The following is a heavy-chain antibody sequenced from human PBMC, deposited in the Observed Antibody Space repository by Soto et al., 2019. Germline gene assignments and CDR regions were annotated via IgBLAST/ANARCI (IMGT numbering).Heavy chain of an antibody. D-gene: IGHD6-19*01. CDR2: IYWNGDK. Sequence: QITLKESGPTLVKPTQPLTLTCTFSRFSLSTSGVGVGWIRQSPGKALQWLALIYWNGDKRYNPSLKTRLTITKDTSKNQVVLTFSNMVPVDTATYYGAHSRSGLFLYDYWGQGTLVTVSS. CDR3: AHSRSGLFLYDY. CDR1: RFSLSTSGVG. J-gene: IGHJ4*02. V-gene: IGHV2-5*01.